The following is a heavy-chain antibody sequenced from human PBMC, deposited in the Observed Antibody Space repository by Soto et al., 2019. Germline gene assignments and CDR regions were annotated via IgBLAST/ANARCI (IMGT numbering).Heavy chain of an antibody. J-gene: IGHJ6*02. Sequence: ALVKVSCKASGYTFTSYAMHWVRQAPGQRLEWMGWINAGNGNTKYSQKFQGRVTITRDTSASTAYMELSSLRSEDTAVYYCARDQSVVVVPAAIDRYGMDVWGQGTTVTVSS. D-gene: IGHD2-2*01. CDR2: INAGNGNT. CDR3: ARDQSVVVVPAAIDRYGMDV. CDR1: GYTFTSYA. V-gene: IGHV1-3*01.